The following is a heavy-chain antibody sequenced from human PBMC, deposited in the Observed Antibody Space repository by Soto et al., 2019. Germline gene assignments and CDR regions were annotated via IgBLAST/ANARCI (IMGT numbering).Heavy chain of an antibody. D-gene: IGHD3-9*01. CDR1: GFIFSRYW. V-gene: IGHV3-74*01. CDR3: ARGESSDIDD. CDR2: INGDGSTT. Sequence: PGGSLRLSCAASGFIFSRYWMHWVRQVPGKGLVWVSRINGDGSTTIYADFVKGRFTISRDNAKNTLFLQVDNLRADDSAVYYCARGESSDIDDWGQGTLVIVSS. J-gene: IGHJ4*02.